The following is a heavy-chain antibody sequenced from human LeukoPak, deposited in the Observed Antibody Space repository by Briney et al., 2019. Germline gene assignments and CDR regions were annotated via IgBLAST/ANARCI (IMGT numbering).Heavy chain of an antibody. D-gene: IGHD2-2*03. CDR2: VSDSGNT. CDR3: ARGYGYYYYYMDV. Sequence: SETLSLTCSVSGDSMSSYCWTWMRQPPGKGLEWFGFVSDSGNTDYNPSLKSRVTISVDTSGSQFSLGLTSVTAADSAVYYCARGYGYYYYYMDVWGKGTTVLVSS. J-gene: IGHJ6*03. CDR1: GDSMSSYC. V-gene: IGHV4-59*01.